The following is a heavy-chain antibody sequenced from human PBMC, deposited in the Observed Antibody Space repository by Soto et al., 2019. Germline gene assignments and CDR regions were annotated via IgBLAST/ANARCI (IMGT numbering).Heavy chain of an antibody. V-gene: IGHV3-30-3*01. J-gene: IGHJ4*02. D-gene: IGHD3-22*01. CDR1: GFTFSSYA. CDR2: ISYDGSNK. Sequence: GGSLRLSCAASGFTFSSYAMHWVRQAPGKGLEWVAVISYDGSNKYYADSVKGRFTISRDNSKNTLYLQMNSLRAEDTAVYYCARDISHYYDSSGLFDYWGQGTLVTVS. CDR3: ARDISHYYDSSGLFDY.